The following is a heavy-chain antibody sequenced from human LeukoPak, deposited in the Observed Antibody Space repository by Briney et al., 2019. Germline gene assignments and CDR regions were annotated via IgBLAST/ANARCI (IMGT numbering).Heavy chain of an antibody. CDR1: GFTFSSHW. J-gene: IGHJ4*02. CDR3: VRYRDGEYDY. D-gene: IGHD4-17*01. Sequence: GGSVRLSCAGSGFTFSSHWMTWVRQAPGKGLEWVANIKQDGSEKYYVDSVKGRFTITRDNAKSSLYLEMSSLRAEDTAVYYCVRYRDGEYDYWGQGTLVTVSS. CDR2: IKQDGSEK. V-gene: IGHV3-7*01.